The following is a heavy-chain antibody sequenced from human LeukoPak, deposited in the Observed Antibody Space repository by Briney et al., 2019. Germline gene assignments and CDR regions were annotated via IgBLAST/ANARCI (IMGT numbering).Heavy chain of an antibody. V-gene: IGHV4-34*01. CDR3: ARGLLSRFYYYDSSGYYYFDY. CDR1: GGSFSGYY. CDR2: INHSGST. J-gene: IGHJ4*02. Sequence: SETLSLTCAVYGGSFSGYYWSWIRQPPGKGLEWIGEINHSGSTNYNPSLKSRVTISVDTSKNQFSLKLSSVTAADTAMYYCARGLLSRFYYYDSSGYYYFDYWGQGTLVTVSS. D-gene: IGHD3-22*01.